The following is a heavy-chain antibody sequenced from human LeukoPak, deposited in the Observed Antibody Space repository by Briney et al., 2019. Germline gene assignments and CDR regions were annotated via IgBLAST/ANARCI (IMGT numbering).Heavy chain of an antibody. Sequence: SETLSLTCTVSGGSISSSSYYWGWIRQPPGKGLEWIGSIYYSGSTYYNPSLKSRVTISVDTSKNQFSLKLSSVTAADTAVYYCARDLATRGGGIDYWGQGTLVTVSS. V-gene: IGHV4-39*07. CDR2: IYYSGST. D-gene: IGHD1-26*01. CDR1: GGSISSSSYY. J-gene: IGHJ4*02. CDR3: ARDLATRGGGIDY.